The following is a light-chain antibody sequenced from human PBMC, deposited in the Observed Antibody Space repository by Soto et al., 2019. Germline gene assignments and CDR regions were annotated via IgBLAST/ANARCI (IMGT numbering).Light chain of an antibody. V-gene: IGKV1-5*03. CDR3: QQYGTTPWT. J-gene: IGKJ1*01. CDR2: EAS. Sequence: DVQMTQSPSTLSATVGDRVTITCRASQSISTWLAWYQQKSGKAPKLLIYEASTLGSGVPSRFSGSGSGTQFTLTNSSLQPDDFALYYCQQYGTTPWTFGQGTKVDIK. CDR1: QSISTW.